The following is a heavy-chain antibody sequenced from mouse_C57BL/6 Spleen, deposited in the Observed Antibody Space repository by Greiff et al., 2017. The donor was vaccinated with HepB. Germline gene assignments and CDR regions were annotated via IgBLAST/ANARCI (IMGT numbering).Heavy chain of an antibody. Sequence: EVKLMESGGGLVQPGGSLSLSCAASGFTFTDYYMSWVRQPPGKALEWLGFIRNKANGYTTEYSASVKGRFTISRDNSQSILYLQMNALRAEDSAPYYCARRSYYSNSYAMDYWGQGTSVTVSS. J-gene: IGHJ4*01. CDR2: IRNKANGYTT. V-gene: IGHV7-3*01. D-gene: IGHD2-5*01. CDR3: ARRSYYSNSYAMDY. CDR1: GFTFTDYY.